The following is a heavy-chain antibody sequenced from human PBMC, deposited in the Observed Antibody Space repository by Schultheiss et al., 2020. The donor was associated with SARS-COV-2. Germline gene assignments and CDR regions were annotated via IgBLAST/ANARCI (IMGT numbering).Heavy chain of an antibody. D-gene: IGHD2-2*01. CDR3: ARIRVRCGSASCHHYYYYGMDA. CDR1: GGSFSGYY. CDR2: IYYSGST. J-gene: IGHJ6*02. V-gene: IGHV4-59*12. Sequence: SETLSLTCAAYGGSFSGYYWSWIRQPPGKGLEWIGYIYYSGSTNYNPSLKSRVTISVDTSKNQFFLNLSSVTAADTAVYYCARIRVRCGSASCHHYYYYGMDAWGQGTTVTVSS.